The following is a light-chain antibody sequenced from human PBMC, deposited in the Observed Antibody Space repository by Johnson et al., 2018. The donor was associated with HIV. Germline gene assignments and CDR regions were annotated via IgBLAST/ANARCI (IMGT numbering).Light chain of an antibody. J-gene: IGLJ1*01. CDR1: SSNVGSSF. V-gene: IGLV1-51*01. Sequence: QSVLTQPPSVSAAPGQKVTISCSGSSSNVGSSFVSWYRQVPGTAPKLLIYDNNKRPSGIPDRFSGSKSGTSAALGITGVQTGDEADYYCGTWDSSLSANVFGTGTRVTVL. CDR2: DNN. CDR3: GTWDSSLSANV.